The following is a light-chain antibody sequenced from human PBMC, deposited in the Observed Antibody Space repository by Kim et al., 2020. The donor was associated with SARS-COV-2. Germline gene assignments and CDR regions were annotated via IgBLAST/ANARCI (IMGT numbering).Light chain of an antibody. V-gene: IGKV3-20*01. CDR2: AAS. J-gene: IGKJ2*03. CDR1: RSVSSSF. Sequence: LAPVERATLSSRAGRSVSSSFLACYQQKPGQAPRLLIYAASSSATGIPDRFSGSGSGTDFPLTITRLGPEDFAVYYCQQYVSSHSFGQGTKLAIK. CDR3: QQYVSSHS.